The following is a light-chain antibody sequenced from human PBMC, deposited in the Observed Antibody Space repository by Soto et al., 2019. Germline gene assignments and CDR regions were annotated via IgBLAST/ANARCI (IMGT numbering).Light chain of an antibody. CDR1: QSVCRGC. CDR3: QQYGTSPPLT. CDR2: GVS. J-gene: IGKJ4*01. Sequence: TQSPGTLSLSPGERATISCRASQSVCRGCLAWYQQKSGQAPRLLIFGVSNRATGIPDRFSGSGSGTDFTLTISRLEPEDFAVYFCQQYGTSPPLTFGGGTRWIS. V-gene: IGKV3-20*01.